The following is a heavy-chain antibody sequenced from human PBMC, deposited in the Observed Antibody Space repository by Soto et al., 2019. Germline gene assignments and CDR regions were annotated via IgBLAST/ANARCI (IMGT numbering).Heavy chain of an antibody. CDR1: GFTFGNYG. CDR2: LKQDGSEK. Sequence: PGGSLRLSCSTSGFTFGNYGMTWFRQAPGKGLEWVANLKQDGSEKNYLDSVKGRFTISRDNAKNSLYLQMNSLRAEDTAVYYCARGGQGDEYYYYYMDVWGKGTTVTVSS. J-gene: IGHJ6*03. V-gene: IGHV3-7*01. CDR3: ARGGQGDEYYYYYMDV.